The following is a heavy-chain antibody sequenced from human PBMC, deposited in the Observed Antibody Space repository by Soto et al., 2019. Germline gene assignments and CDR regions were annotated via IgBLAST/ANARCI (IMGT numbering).Heavy chain of an antibody. J-gene: IGHJ4*02. CDR2: ISGNGNYV. CDR1: GFTFSAYG. CDR3: AREGFYHHFDG. Sequence: PGGSLRLSCAAPGFTFSAYGLHWVRQAPGKGLEWLSSISGNGNYVYYADSMKGRLTVSRENAKNALYLQMSSLRADDTAVYYCAREGFYHHFDGWGRGTLVTVSS. V-gene: IGHV3-21*01. D-gene: IGHD2-2*01.